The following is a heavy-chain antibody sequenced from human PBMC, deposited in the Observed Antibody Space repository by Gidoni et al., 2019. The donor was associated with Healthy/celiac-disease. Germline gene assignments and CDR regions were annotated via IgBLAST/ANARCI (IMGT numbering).Heavy chain of an antibody. Sequence: QLQLQDSGPGLVKPSDALSLPCTVPGGSISSSIYYWGWIRQPPGKGLEWIGSIYHSGSTYYNPSIKSGVTISVDTCKNQVSLKLSSVTAADTAVYYCARRLRFLEPFDYWGQGTLVTVSS. CDR2: IYHSGST. CDR1: GGSISSSIYY. V-gene: IGHV4-39*07. CDR3: ARRLRFLEPFDY. D-gene: IGHD3-3*01. J-gene: IGHJ4*02.